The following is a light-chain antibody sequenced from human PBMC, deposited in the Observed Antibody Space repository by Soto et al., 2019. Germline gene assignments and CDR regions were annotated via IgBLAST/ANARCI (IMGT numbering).Light chain of an antibody. CDR3: SSYTSSSTWV. J-gene: IGLJ3*02. CDR1: SSDVGGYNY. V-gene: IGLV2-14*01. Sequence: QSALTQPASVSGSPGQSITISCTGTSSDVGGYNYVSWYQQHPDKAPKRMIYEVNNRPSGVSNRFSGSKSGNTASLTISGLQAEDEADYYCSSYTSSSTWVFGGGTKLTVL. CDR2: EVN.